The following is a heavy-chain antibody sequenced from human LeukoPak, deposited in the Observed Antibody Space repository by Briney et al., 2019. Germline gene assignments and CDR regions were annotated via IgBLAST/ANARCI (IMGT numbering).Heavy chain of an antibody. CDR1: GYSFTNYW. CDR3: ARQQYSSGHDAFDL. J-gene: IGHJ3*01. V-gene: IGHV5-51*01. Sequence: GAYLKISCRASGYSFTNYWIGWVRQMPGKGLEWMGIIYPCSSDSRYSPSFQGQVTISADKSINTAYLQWRSLKASATAIYYCARQQYSSGHDAFDLWGQGTMVSVSS. CDR2: IYPCSSDS. D-gene: IGHD3-22*01.